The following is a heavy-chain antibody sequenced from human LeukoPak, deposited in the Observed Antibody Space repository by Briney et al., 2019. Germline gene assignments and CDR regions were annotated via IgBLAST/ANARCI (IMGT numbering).Heavy chain of an antibody. D-gene: IGHD5-18*01. J-gene: IGHJ4*02. V-gene: IGHV3-72*01. CDR2: TRNKANSYTT. CDR3: ARVGAMAFDY. Sequence: QPGGSLRLSCAASGFTFSDHYMDWVRQAPGKGLEWVGRTRNKANSYTTEYAASVKGRFTISRDDSKNSLYLQMNSLKTEDTAVYYCARVGAMAFDYWGQGTLVTVSS. CDR1: GFTFSDHY.